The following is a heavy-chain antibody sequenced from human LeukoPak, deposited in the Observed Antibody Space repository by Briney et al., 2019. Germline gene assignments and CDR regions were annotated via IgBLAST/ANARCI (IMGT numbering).Heavy chain of an antibody. V-gene: IGHV3-9*01. CDR1: GFTFDDYA. CDR2: ISWNSGSI. D-gene: IGHD3-3*01. Sequence: GGSLRLSCAASGFTFDDYAMHWVRQAPGKGLEWVSGISWNSGSIGYADSVKGRFTISRDNAKNSLYLQMNSLRAEDTALYYCAKAPFGVVTHSWFDPWGQGTLVTVSS. CDR3: AKAPFGVVTHSWFDP. J-gene: IGHJ5*02.